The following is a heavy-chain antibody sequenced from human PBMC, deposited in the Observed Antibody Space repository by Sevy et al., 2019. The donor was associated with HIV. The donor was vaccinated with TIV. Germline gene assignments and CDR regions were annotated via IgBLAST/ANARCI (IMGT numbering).Heavy chain of an antibody. CDR1: GESFSGYY. V-gene: IGHV4-34*01. D-gene: IGHD1-26*01. J-gene: IGHJ4*02. CDR3: ARGFYPSGTYYFFDY. CDR2: VNHSETT. Sequence: SETLSLTCAVYGESFSGYYWSWIRQPPEKGLEWIGEVNHSETTNYNPSLKSRVTISMDPSKNQFSLKLTSVTAADTAVYYCARGFYPSGTYYFFDYWDRGTLVTVSS.